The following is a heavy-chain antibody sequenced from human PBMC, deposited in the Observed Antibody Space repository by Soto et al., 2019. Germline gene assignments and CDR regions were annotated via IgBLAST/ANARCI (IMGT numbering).Heavy chain of an antibody. CDR1: GFTFRSFT. D-gene: IGHD6-13*01. CDR3: TRDASRDSSARGWFDP. J-gene: IGHJ5*02. Sequence: GSLRLSCASSGFTFRSFTMNWVRQAPGKGLEWVSTISSNSAYIYYTDALRGRFTISRDNAKNSLHLQMNSLRAEDTAVYYCTRDASRDSSARGWFDPWGPGTLVTVSS. V-gene: IGHV3-21*01. CDR2: ISSNSAYI.